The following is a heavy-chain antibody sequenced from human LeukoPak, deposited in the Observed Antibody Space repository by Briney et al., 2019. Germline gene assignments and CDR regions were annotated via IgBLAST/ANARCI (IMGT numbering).Heavy chain of an antibody. D-gene: IGHD6-19*01. CDR2: IYYSGST. V-gene: IGHV4-59*08. CDR3: ARHEMAVAGTSFAEYFQH. Sequence: PSETLSLTCGVSGGSISSYYWSWIRQSPGKGLEWIGYIYYSGSTDYNTSLKSRVTISVDTSKNQFSLKLSSVTAADTAMYYCARHEMAVAGTSFAEYFQHWGQGTLVTVSS. CDR1: GGSISSYY. J-gene: IGHJ1*01.